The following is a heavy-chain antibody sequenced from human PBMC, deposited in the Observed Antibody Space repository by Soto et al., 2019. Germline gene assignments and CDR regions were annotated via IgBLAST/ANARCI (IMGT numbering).Heavy chain of an antibody. D-gene: IGHD3-10*01. CDR3: ARLTMVRGVIYYYYYGMDV. CDR2: INHSGST. Sequence: SETLSLTCAVYGGSFSGYYWSWIRQPPGKGLEWIGEINHSGSTNYNPSLKSRVTISVDTSKNQFSLKLSSVTAADTAVYYCARLTMVRGVIYYYYYGMDVWGQGTTVTVSS. CDR1: GGSFSGYY. J-gene: IGHJ6*02. V-gene: IGHV4-34*01.